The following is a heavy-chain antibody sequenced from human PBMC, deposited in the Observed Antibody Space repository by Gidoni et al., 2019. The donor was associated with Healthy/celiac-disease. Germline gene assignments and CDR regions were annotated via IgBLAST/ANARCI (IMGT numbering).Heavy chain of an antibody. J-gene: IGHJ4*02. D-gene: IGHD3-10*01. V-gene: IGHV4-34*01. Sequence: QVQLQQWGAGLLKPSETLSLTCAVYGGSFSGYYWSWIRQPPGKGLEWIGEINHSGSTNYNPSLKSRVTISVDTSKNQFSLKLSSVTAADTAVYYCARGDTVRGFDYWGQGTLVTVSS. CDR1: GGSFSGYY. CDR2: INHSGST. CDR3: ARGDTVRGFDY.